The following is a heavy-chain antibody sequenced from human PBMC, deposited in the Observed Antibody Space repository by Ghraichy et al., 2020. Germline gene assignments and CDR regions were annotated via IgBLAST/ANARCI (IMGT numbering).Heavy chain of an antibody. J-gene: IGHJ5*02. V-gene: IGHV4-34*01. CDR3: ARVPATAIPINWFDP. CDR1: GGSFSGYY. D-gene: IGHD2-2*02. Sequence: SETLSLTCAVYGGSFSGYYWSWIRQPPGKGLEWIGEINHSGSTNYNPSLKSRVTISVDTSKNQFSLKLSSLTAADTAVYYCARVPATAIPINWFDPWGQGTLVTVSS. CDR2: INHSGST.